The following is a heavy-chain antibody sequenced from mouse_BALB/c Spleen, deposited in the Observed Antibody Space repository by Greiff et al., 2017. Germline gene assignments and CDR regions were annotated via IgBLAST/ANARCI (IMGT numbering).Heavy chain of an antibody. Sequence: EVMLVESGGGLVQPGGSLRLSCATSGFTFTDYYMSWVRQPPGKALEWLGFIRNKANGYTTEYSASVKGRFTISRDNSQSILYLQMNTLRAEDSATYYCARDYYGSSYEAYWGQGTLVTVSA. J-gene: IGHJ3*01. CDR3: ARDYYGSSYEAY. V-gene: IGHV7-3*02. D-gene: IGHD1-1*01. CDR1: GFTFTDYY. CDR2: IRNKANGYTT.